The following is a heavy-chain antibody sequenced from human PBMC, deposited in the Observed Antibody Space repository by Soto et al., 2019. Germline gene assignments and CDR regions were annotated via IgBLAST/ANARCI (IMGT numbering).Heavy chain of an antibody. Sequence: GGSLRLSCAASGFTFSSYAMSWVRQAPGKGLEWVTAISGSGASTYYADSVKGRFTISRDNSKNTLYLQMNSLRAEDMDVCSCAGYGDNYYYGMDVWGQGTTVTVSS. CDR3: AGYGDNYYYGMDV. V-gene: IGHV3-23*01. J-gene: IGHJ6*02. CDR1: GFTFSSYA. CDR2: ISGSGAST. D-gene: IGHD4-17*01.